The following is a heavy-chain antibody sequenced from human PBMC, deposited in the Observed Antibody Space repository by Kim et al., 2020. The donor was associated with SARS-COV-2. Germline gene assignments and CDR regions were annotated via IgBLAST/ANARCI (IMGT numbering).Heavy chain of an antibody. J-gene: IGHJ4*02. Sequence: PPFQGQVTISADKSSSTAYLQWSSLKASDTAMYYCARRRVSSSWEYVDYWGQGTLVTVSS. D-gene: IGHD6-13*01. V-gene: IGHV5-51*01. CDR3: ARRRVSSSWEYVDY.